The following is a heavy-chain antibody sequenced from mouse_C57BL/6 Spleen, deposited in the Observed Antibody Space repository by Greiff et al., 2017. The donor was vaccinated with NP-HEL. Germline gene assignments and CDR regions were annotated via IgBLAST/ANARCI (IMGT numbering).Heavy chain of an antibody. Sequence: EVQLQQSGPGLVKPSQSLSLTCSVTGYSITSGYYWNWIRQFPGNKLEWMGYISYDGSNNYNPSLKNRISITRDTSKNQFFLKLNSVTTEDTATYYCARDERLPWYFDVWGTGTTVTVSS. D-gene: IGHD2-4*01. CDR2: ISYDGSN. CDR1: GYSITSGYY. V-gene: IGHV3-6*01. CDR3: ARDERLPWYFDV. J-gene: IGHJ1*03.